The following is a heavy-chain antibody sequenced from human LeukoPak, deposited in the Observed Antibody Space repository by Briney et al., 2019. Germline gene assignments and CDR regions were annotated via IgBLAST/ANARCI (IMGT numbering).Heavy chain of an antibody. CDR1: GGSISSYY. V-gene: IGHV4-59*08. CDR2: IYYSGST. J-gene: IGHJ6*02. D-gene: IGHD3-10*01. CDR3: ASSSITMVRGVIYYYGMDV. Sequence: SETLSLTCTVSGGSISSYYWSWIRQPPGKGLEWIGYIYYSGSTNYNPSLKSRVTISVDTSKNQFSLKLSSVTAADTAVHYCASSSITMVRGVIYYYGMDVWGQGTTVTVSS.